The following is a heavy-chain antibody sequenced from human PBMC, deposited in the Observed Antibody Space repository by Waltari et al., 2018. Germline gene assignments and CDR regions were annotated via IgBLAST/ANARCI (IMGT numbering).Heavy chain of an antibody. CDR3: ARHPAMTIMLWYFDL. D-gene: IGHD2-8*01. J-gene: IGHJ2*01. CDR1: GGSISSSSYY. Sequence: QLQLQESGPGLVKPSETLSLTCTVSGGSISSSSYYWGWIRQPPGKGLEWLGSIYYSGRTYYHPSRKSRVTISVDTSKNQFSLKLSSVTAADTAVYYCARHPAMTIMLWYFDLWGRGTLVTVSS. CDR2: IYYSGRT. V-gene: IGHV4-39*01.